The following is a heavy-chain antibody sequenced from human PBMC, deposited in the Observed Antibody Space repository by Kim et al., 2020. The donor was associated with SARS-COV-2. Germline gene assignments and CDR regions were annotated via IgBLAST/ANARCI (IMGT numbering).Heavy chain of an antibody. V-gene: IGHV4-31*03. CDR1: GGSISSGGYY. D-gene: IGHD3-10*01. CDR3: ARDTGEWFGLDY. J-gene: IGHJ4*02. Sequence: SETLSLTCTVSGGSISSGGYYWSWIRQHPGKGLEWIGYIYYSGSTYYNPSLKSRVTISVDTSKNQFSLKLSSVTAADTAVYYCARDTGEWFGLDYWGQGTLVTVSS. CDR2: IYYSGST.